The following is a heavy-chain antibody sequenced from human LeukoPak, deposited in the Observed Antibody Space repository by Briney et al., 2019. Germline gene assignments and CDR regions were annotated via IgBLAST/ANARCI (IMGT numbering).Heavy chain of an antibody. D-gene: IGHD3-10*01. Sequence: PGGSLRLSCAASGFTFSNAWMSWVRQAPGKGLEWVGRIKSKTDGGTTDYAAPVKGRFTISRDDSKNTLYLQMNSLKTEDTAVYYCTTDYYGSGSYYNVYYWGQGTLVTVSS. CDR1: GFTFSNAW. CDR2: IKSKTDGGTT. V-gene: IGHV3-15*01. CDR3: TTDYYGSGSYYNVYY. J-gene: IGHJ4*02.